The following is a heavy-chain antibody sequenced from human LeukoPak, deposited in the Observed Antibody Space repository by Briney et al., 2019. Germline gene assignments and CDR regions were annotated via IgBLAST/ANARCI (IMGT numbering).Heavy chain of an antibody. V-gene: IGHV4-34*01. CDR2: INHSGST. CDR3: ASRTRYYDYVWGSYRREYYFDY. J-gene: IGHJ4*02. CDR1: GGSFSGYY. D-gene: IGHD3-16*02. Sequence: SETLSLTCAVYGGSFSGYYWNWIRQPPGKGLEWIGEINHSGSTNYNPSLKSRVTISVDTSKNQFSLKLSSVTAADTAVYYCASRTRYYDYVWGSYRREYYFDYWGQGTLVTVSS.